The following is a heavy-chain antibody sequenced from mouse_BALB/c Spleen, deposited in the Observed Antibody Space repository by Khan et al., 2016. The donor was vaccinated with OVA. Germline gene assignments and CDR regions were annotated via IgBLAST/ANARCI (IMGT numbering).Heavy chain of an antibody. V-gene: IGHV3-2*02. CDR2: ISYSDTT. CDR3: ASELGRYYAMDY. Sequence: VQLKESGPGLVKPSQSLYLTCTVTGYSITSDYAWNWIRQFPGKKLEWMGYISYSDTTTYNPSLQSRISITRDTSKNQFFLHLNSVTTEDTATYYCASELGRYYAMDYWGQGTSVTVSS. D-gene: IGHD4-1*01. J-gene: IGHJ4*01. CDR1: GYSITSDYA.